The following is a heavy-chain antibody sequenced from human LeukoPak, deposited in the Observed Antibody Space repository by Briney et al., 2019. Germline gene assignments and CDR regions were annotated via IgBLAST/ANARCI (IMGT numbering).Heavy chain of an antibody. V-gene: IGHV3-30*18. CDR3: AKDIWRQVVMTPGGY. D-gene: IGHD4-23*01. J-gene: IGHJ4*02. CDR2: ISYDGSSK. CDR1: GFNFSSYG. Sequence: GGSLRLSCAASGFNFSSYGTHWVRQAPGMGLEWVAVISYDGSSKSYADSVKGRFTISRDNSKNTLYLEMNSLRAEDTAVYYCAKDIWRQVVMTPGGYWGQGTLVTVSS.